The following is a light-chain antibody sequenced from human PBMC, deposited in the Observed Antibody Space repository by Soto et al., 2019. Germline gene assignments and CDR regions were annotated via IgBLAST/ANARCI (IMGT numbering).Light chain of an antibody. CDR3: QHYNSRPIP. J-gene: IGKJ4*01. V-gene: IGKV3-15*01. Sequence: RVMNNSPATLSVPPKQRAILSSRASQSCSSNLAWYQQKPGQAPRLLIYGASTRASGIPARFSGSGSGTEFTLTISSLQSEDFAVYFCQHYNSRPIPFGGGTKV. CDR1: QSCSSN. CDR2: GAS.